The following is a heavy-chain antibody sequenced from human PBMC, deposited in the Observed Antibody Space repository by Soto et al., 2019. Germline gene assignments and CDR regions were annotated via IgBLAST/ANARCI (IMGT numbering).Heavy chain of an antibody. CDR1: GYTFTSYG. V-gene: IGHV1-18*01. CDR2: ISAYNGNT. CDR3: ARDQDSCSSTSCYVRGEFDY. Sequence: ASVKVSCKASGYTFTSYGISWVRQAPGQGLEWMGWISAYNGNTNYAQKLRGRVTMTTDTSTSTAYMELRSLRSDDTAVYYCARDQDSCSSTSCYVRGEFDYWGQGTLVTVSS. J-gene: IGHJ4*02. D-gene: IGHD2-2*01.